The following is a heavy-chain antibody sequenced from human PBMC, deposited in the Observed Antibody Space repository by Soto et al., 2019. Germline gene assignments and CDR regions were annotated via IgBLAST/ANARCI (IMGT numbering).Heavy chain of an antibody. V-gene: IGHV5-10-1*01. J-gene: IGHJ6*02. CDR1: CCQVFIYF. CDR2: IDPSDSYT. CDR3: ASMVRGATPYYYGMDV. D-gene: IGHD3-10*01. Sequence: VKLSWNRPCCQVFIYFVRWVHQLPRKGLEWMGRIDPSDSYTNYSPSFQGHVTISADKSISTAYLQWSSLKASDTAMYYCASMVRGATPYYYGMDVWGQGTTVTVSS.